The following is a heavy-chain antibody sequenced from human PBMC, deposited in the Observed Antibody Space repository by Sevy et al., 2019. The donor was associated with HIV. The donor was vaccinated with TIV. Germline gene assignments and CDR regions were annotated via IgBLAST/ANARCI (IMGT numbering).Heavy chain of an antibody. CDR2: IYHSGST. Sequence: SETLSLTCAVSGYSISSGYYWGWIRQPPGKGLEWIEDIYHSGSTYYNPSLKSRVTISVDTSKNQFSLKLSSVTAADTAVYYCARSVGGSSAWWGENWFDPWGQGTLVTVSS. CDR3: ARSVGGSSAWWGENWFDP. CDR1: GYSISSGYY. J-gene: IGHJ5*02. V-gene: IGHV4-38-2*01. D-gene: IGHD6-19*01.